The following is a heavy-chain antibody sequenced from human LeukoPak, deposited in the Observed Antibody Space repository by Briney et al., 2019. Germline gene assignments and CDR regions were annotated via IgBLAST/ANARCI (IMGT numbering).Heavy chain of an antibody. CDR3: ARIKASSTSWTFDQ. Sequence: SSETLSLTCSVSGGSTNSYYWSWIWQSGGKGLEWIGRIYSSGSTVYNPSLNSRLTMSIDTSKNQFSLTLKSVTATDTAVYYCARIKASSTSWTFDQWGQGALVTVSS. CDR1: GGSTNSYY. D-gene: IGHD2-2*01. V-gene: IGHV4-4*07. CDR2: IYSSGST. J-gene: IGHJ4*02.